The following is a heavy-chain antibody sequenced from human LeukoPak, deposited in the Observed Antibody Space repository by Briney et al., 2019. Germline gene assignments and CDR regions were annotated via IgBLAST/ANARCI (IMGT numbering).Heavy chain of an antibody. CDR3: ASVLLSGLGFDY. Sequence: SETLSLTCTVSAGSISSDSWNWIRQPPGQGLEWIGYINHSGGTKYNPSLESRVTISIDTSKNQFSLKLRSVTVADTAVYYCASVLLSGLGFDYWGQGTLVTVSS. V-gene: IGHV4-59*01. J-gene: IGHJ4*02. D-gene: IGHD3-10*01. CDR2: INHSGGT. CDR1: AGSISSDS.